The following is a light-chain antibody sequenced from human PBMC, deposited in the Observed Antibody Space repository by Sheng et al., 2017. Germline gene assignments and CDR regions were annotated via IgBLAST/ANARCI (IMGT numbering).Light chain of an antibody. V-gene: IGKV3-20*01. Sequence: IVLTQSPGTLSVSPGERVTLSCRASERISGNYLAWYQQKPGQTPRLLINGASSRATGIPDRFSGSGSGTDFTLTIRRLEPEDFAVYYCQQYNSSPPWTFGQGTEGGNQT. CDR2: GAS. CDR3: QQYNSSPPWT. CDR1: ERISGNY. J-gene: IGKJ1*01.